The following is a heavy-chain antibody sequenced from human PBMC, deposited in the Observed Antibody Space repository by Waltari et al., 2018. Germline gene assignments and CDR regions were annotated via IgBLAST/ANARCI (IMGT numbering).Heavy chain of an antibody. Sequence: EVQLVESGGGLVQPGGSLRLSCAASGFPFSNYWMSWVRQAPGKGVEGVANIKQDGSDKYYVDSVKGRFTISRDNAKSSLYLQMNSLRAEDTAIYYCTRKKYYYDTSELGWFDPWGQGTLVTVSS. J-gene: IGHJ5*02. V-gene: IGHV3-7*03. CDR1: GFPFSNYW. CDR2: IKQDGSDK. CDR3: TRKKYYYDTSELGWFDP. D-gene: IGHD3-22*01.